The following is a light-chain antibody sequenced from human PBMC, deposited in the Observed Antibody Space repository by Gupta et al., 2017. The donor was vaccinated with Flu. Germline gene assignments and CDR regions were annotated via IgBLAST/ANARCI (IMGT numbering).Light chain of an antibody. CDR1: SGPSSYA. Sequence: SGPSSYAIAWHQQQPEKGPRYLMKLNSDGSHSKGDGIPDRFSGSSSGAERYLTISSLQSEDEADYYCQTWGTGPWVFGGGTKLTVL. J-gene: IGLJ3*02. CDR2: LNSDGSH. CDR3: QTWGTGPWV. V-gene: IGLV4-69*01.